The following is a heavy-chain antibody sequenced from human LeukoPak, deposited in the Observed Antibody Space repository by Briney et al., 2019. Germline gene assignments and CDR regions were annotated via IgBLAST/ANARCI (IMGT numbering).Heavy chain of an antibody. CDR1: GGSINGYY. V-gene: IGHV4-4*07. CDR2: IYTTGST. J-gene: IGHJ5*02. D-gene: IGHD3-22*01. CDR3: ASVGYYDTPDP. Sequence: SETLSLTCTVSGGSINGYYWSWVRQPAGKGLEWIGRIYTTGSTHDNPSLKSRVTMSVDTSTNQVFLKVTSVTAADTAVYYCASVGYYDTPDPWSQGTLVTVSS.